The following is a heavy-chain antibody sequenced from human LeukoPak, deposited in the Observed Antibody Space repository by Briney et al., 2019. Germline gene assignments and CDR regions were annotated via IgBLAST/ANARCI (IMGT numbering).Heavy chain of an antibody. CDR3: ARYDFILISYFDL. D-gene: IGHD3-3*01. CDR1: GFSFSNYW. CDR2: IYSDGTT. V-gene: IGHV3-53*01. J-gene: IGHJ2*01. Sequence: PGGSLRLSCAGSGFSFSNYWMHWVRQAPGKKLEWVSDIYSDGTTFYADSVKGRFTISRDNSKDTLYLQMNSLRAEDTAVYHCARYDFILISYFDLWGRGALVTVSS.